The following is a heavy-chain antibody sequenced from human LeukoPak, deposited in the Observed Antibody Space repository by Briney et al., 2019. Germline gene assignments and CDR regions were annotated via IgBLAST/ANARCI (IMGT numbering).Heavy chain of an antibody. J-gene: IGHJ4*02. CDR2: ISYDGSNK. Sequence: PGRSLRLSCAASGFTFSSYAMHWVRQAPGKGLEWVAVISYDGSNKYYADSVKGRFTISRDNSKNTLYLQMNSLRAEDTAVYYCARGSVLRYFDWPSRRRGYYFDYWGQGTLVTVSS. V-gene: IGHV3-30-3*01. CDR3: ARGSVLRYFDWPSRRRGYYFDY. CDR1: GFTFSSYA. D-gene: IGHD3-9*01.